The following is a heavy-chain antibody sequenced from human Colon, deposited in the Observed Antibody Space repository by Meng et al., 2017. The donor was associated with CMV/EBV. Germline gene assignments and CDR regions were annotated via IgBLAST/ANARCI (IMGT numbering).Heavy chain of an antibody. CDR3: GRDRHLDP. J-gene: IGHJ5*02. Sequence: QVPLVRSGAEVTKPGAAVKVSCKTYGYTFTDYYFHRGRQAPGQGLEWMGWINSISGDTNYAQKCQGRVTMTRDTSITTAYMELNSLKSDDTAVYYCGRDRHLDPWGQGTLVTVSS. CDR1: GYTFTDYY. D-gene: IGHD3-3*02. V-gene: IGHV1-2*02. CDR2: INSISGDT.